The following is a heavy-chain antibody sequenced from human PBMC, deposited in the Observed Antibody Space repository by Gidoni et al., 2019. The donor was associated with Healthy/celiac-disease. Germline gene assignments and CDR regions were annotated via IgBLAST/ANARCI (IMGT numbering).Heavy chain of an antibody. J-gene: IGHJ4*02. Sequence: EVQLVESGGGLVKPGGSLRLSCAASGFTFSSYSMNWVRQAPGKGLEWVSSISSSSSYIYYADSVKGRFTISRDNAKNSLYLQMNSLRAEDTAVYYCARGINYDILTGSPPPTDYWGQGTLVTVSS. D-gene: IGHD3-9*01. V-gene: IGHV3-21*01. CDR2: ISSSSSYI. CDR3: ARGINYDILTGSPPPTDY. CDR1: GFTFSSYS.